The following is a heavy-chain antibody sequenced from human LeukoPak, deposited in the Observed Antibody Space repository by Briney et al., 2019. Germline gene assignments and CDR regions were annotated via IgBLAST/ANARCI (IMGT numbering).Heavy chain of an antibody. CDR1: EFTFSNYW. CDR2: IKQDGSEK. CDR3: ARDQYDTWSRRGNFDS. D-gene: IGHD3-3*01. V-gene: IGHV3-7*03. Sequence: PGGSLRLSCAASEFTFSNYWMSWVRQAPGKGLEWVANIKQDGSEKYYVDSVKGRFTISRDNAKNSLYLQMDSLRVEDTAVFYCARDQYDTWSRRGNFDSWGQGTLVIVSS. J-gene: IGHJ4*02.